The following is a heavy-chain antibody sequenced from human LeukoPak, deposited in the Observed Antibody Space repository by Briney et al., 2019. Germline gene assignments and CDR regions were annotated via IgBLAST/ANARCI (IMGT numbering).Heavy chain of an antibody. CDR3: ARAISNDDNSGYYY. Sequence: SETLSLTCTVSGGSISSYYWSWIRQPAGKGLERIGRIYASGSTKYNPSLKSRVTMSVDTSKNQFSLKPSSVTAADTAVYYCARAISNDDNSGYYYWGQGTLVTVSS. CDR1: GGSISSYY. J-gene: IGHJ4*02. CDR2: IYASGST. D-gene: IGHD3-22*01. V-gene: IGHV4-4*07.